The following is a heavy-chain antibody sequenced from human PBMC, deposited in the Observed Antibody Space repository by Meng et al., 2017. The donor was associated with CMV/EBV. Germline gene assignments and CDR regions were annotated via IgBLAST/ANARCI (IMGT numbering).Heavy chain of an antibody. J-gene: IGHJ4*02. CDR2: IYWNGDK. Sequence: SGPTLVKPTQTLTLTCTFSGFSLITSGVGVGWIRQPPGKALEWLAVIYWNGDKRYRPSLESRLSITRDTSKNQVVLTMTNMDPVYTATYYCAHRSNFYGSGSRSFDYWFQVPLVPVSS. D-gene: IGHD3-10*01. CDR3: AHRSNFYGSGSRSFDY. CDR1: GFSLITSGVG. V-gene: IGHV2-5*01.